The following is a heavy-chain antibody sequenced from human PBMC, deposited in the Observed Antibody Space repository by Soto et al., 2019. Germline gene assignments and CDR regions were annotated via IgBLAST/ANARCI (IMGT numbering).Heavy chain of an antibody. D-gene: IGHD6-6*01. V-gene: IGHV1-69*13. CDR1: GGTFSSYA. Sequence: AVKVSCKASGGTFSSYAISWVRQAPGQGLEWMGGIIPIFGTANYAQKFQGRVTITADESTSTAYMELSSLRSEDTAVYYCARDSIAARYYYYGMDVWGQGTTVTVSS. CDR2: IIPIFGTA. J-gene: IGHJ6*02. CDR3: ARDSIAARYYYYGMDV.